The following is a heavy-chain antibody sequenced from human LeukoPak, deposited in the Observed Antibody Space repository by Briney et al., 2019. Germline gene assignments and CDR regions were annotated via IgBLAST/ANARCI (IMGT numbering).Heavy chain of an antibody. V-gene: IGHV7-4-1*02. J-gene: IGHJ5*02. CDR3: ARVGGNLWFGELSYWFDP. CDR2: INTNTGNP. D-gene: IGHD3-10*01. Sequence: ASVKVSCKASGYTFNSYAMNWVRQAPGQGLECMGWINTNTGNPTYAQGFTGRFVFSLDTSVSTAYLQISSLRADDTAVYYCARVGGNLWFGELSYWFDPWGQGTLVTVSS. CDR1: GYTFNSYA.